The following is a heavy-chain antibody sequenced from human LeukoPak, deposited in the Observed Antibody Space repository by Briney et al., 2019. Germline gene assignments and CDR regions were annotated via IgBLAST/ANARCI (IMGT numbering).Heavy chain of an antibody. J-gene: IGHJ2*01. D-gene: IGHD4-11*01. V-gene: IGHV4-30-4*08. Sequence: PSETLSLTCTVSGGSVSSGDYYWSWVRQPPGKGLEWIGFIYYSGSTHYTPSLKSRVTISVDMSKNQFSLKLSSVTAADTAVYYCARETYSNWYFDLWGRGTLVTVSS. CDR3: ARETYSNWYFDL. CDR1: GGSVSSGDYY. CDR2: IYYSGST.